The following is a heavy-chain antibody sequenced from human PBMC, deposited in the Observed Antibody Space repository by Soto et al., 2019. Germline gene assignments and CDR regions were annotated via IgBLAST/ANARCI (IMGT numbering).Heavy chain of an antibody. D-gene: IGHD5-12*01. V-gene: IGHV3-15*01. J-gene: IGHJ4*02. CDR3: TTAHPRGPDY. CDR1: GLSFSNAW. Sequence: GGSLRLSCAASGLSFSNAWMNWVRQAPGKGLEWVGQIRSKTDGGTIFYPAPVKDRFIISRDDSRNTLYLQMNSLKTEDTAAYYCTTAHPRGPDYWGQGTLVTVSS. CDR2: IRSKTDGGTI.